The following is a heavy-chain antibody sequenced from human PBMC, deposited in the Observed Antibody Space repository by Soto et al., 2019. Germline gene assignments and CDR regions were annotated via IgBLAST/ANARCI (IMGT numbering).Heavy chain of an antibody. CDR3: ARAMVVTQNWFDP. CDR2: IYYSGST. J-gene: IGHJ5*02. CDR1: GGSISSGDYY. D-gene: IGHD2-21*02. Sequence: SLTCTVSGGSISSGDYYWSWIRQPPGKGLEWIGYIYYSGSTYYNPSLKSRVTISVDTSKNQFSLKLSSVTAADTAVYYCARAMVVTQNWFDPWGQGTLVTVSS. V-gene: IGHV4-30-4*01.